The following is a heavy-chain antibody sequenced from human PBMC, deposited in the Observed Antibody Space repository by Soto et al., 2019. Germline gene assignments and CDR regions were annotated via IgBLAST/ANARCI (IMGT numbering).Heavy chain of an antibody. CDR2: IIPIFGTA. J-gene: IGHJ4*02. V-gene: IGHV1-69*01. D-gene: IGHD3-22*01. CDR3: ARDPLHSYDSSGYYYPPHY. Sequence: QVQLVQSGAEVKKPGSSVKVSCKASGGTFSSYAISWVRQAPGQGLEWMGGIIPIFGTANYAQKFQGRVTITADESTSTAYMELSSLRSEDTAVYYCARDPLHSYDSSGYYYPPHYWGQGTLVTVSS. CDR1: GGTFSSYA.